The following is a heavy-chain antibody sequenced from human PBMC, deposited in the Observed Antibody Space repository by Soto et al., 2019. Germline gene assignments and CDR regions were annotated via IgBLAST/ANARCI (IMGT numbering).Heavy chain of an antibody. J-gene: IGHJ4*02. Sequence: GGSLRLSCAASGFTFSRYSMNWVRQAPGKGLEWVSSISSTTNYIYYADSMKGRFTVSRDNAKNSVYLDMNSLSAEDTAVYYCARESEDLTSNFDYWGQGTLVTVSS. CDR1: GFTFSRYS. CDR3: ARESEDLTSNFDY. V-gene: IGHV3-21*01. CDR2: ISSTTNYI.